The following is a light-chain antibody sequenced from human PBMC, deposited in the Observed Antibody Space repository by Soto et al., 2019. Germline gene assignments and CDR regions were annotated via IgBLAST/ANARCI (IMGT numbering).Light chain of an antibody. CDR3: QSFDTSLSGFVV. J-gene: IGLJ2*01. V-gene: IGLV1-40*01. CDR2: DNN. Sequence: QSVLTQPPSMSGAPGQRVTISCTGRSSNIGAGYDVHWYQQHPGTAPKLLIFDNNNRPSGVPDRFSGSKSDTSASLAITGLQAEDEAEYYCQSFDTSLSGFVVFGGGTKLIVL. CDR1: SSNIGAGYD.